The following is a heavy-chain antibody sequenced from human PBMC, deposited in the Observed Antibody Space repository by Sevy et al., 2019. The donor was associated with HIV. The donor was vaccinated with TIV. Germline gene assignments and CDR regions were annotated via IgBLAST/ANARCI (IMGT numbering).Heavy chain of an antibody. V-gene: IGHV4-30-4*01. CDR2: IYYSGST. CDR3: ARGGYCGGDCFDY. J-gene: IGHJ4*02. Sequence: SETLSLTCTVSGGSISSGDYYWSWIRQPLGKGLEWIGYIYYSGSTYYNPSLKSRVTISVDTSKNQFSLKLSSVTAADTAVYYCARGGYCGGDCFDYWGQRTLVTVSS. CDR1: GGSISSGDYY. D-gene: IGHD2-21*01.